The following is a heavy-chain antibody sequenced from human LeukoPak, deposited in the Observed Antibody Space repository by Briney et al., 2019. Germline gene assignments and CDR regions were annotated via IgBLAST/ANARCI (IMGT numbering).Heavy chain of an antibody. CDR3: ARADFYSGSYPYFDY. CDR1: GYTFTGYY. D-gene: IGHD1-26*01. V-gene: IGHV1-18*04. Sequence: GASVKVSCKASGYTFTGYYMHWVRQAPGQGLEWMGWISAYNGNTNYARKLQGRVTMTTDTSTSTAYMELRSLRSDDTAVYYCARADFYSGSYPYFDYWGQGTLVTVSS. J-gene: IGHJ4*02. CDR2: ISAYNGNT.